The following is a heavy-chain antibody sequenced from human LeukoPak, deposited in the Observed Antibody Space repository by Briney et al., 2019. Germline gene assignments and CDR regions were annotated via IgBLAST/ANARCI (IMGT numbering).Heavy chain of an antibody. CDR2: INHSGST. V-gene: IGHV4-34*01. D-gene: IGHD3-16*02. CDR3: ARRGYDYVWGSYRSRPFDY. J-gene: IGHJ4*02. CDR1: GGSFSGYY. Sequence: PSETLSLTCAAYGGSFSGYYWSWIRQPPGKGLEWIGEINHSGSTNYNPSLKSRVTISVDTSKNQFSLKLSSVTAADTAVYYCARRGYDYVWGSYRSRPFDYWGQGTLVTVSS.